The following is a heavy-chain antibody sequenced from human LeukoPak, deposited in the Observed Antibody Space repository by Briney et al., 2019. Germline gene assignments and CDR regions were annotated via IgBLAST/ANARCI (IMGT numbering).Heavy chain of an antibody. V-gene: IGHV3-21*01. Sequence: GGSLRLSCAASGFTFSSYGMNWVRQAPGKGLEWVSSISSSGAYMYYADSVKGRFTISRDNAKNSLYLQLNSLRPEDTGLYYCARDRGGWPDYWGQGTLVTVSS. J-gene: IGHJ4*02. D-gene: IGHD6-19*01. CDR3: ARDRGGWPDY. CDR1: GFTFSSYG. CDR2: ISSSGAYM.